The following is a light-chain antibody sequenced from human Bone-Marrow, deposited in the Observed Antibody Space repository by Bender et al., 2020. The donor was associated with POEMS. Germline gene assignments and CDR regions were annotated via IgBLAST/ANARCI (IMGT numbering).Light chain of an antibody. CDR1: SSNIGNHG. V-gene: IGLV1-36*01. J-gene: IGLJ3*02. CDR2: YDD. CDR3: WSYASTSTFV. Sequence: QSVLTQPLSASGSPGQRVTISCSGSSSNIGNHGVNWYQQLPGEAPKLLIYYDDLLTPGVPDRFSGSKSGSTSSLTISGLQTEDEADYYCWSYASTSTFVFGGGTKLTVL.